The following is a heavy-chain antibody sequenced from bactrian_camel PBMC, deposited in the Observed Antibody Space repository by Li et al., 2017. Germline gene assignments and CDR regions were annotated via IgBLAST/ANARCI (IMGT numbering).Heavy chain of an antibody. J-gene: IGHJ4*01. D-gene: IGHD1*01. CDR2: ISGDGMTT. Sequence: HVQLVESGGGLVQPGGSLRLSCAASGFTFSNYYMSWVRQTPGKGLEWVYSISGDGMTTDYLDSVKGRFTISRDNATNMVYLQMNNLKSEDTALYYCATPSHYSFLYWGQGTQVTVS. CDR3: ATPSHYSFLY. V-gene: IGHV3-2*01. CDR1: GFTFSNYY.